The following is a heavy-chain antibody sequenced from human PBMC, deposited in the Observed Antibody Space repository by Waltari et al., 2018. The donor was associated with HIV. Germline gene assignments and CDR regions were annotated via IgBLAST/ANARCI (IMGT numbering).Heavy chain of an antibody. J-gene: IGHJ4*02. V-gene: IGHV3-74*01. D-gene: IGHD1-1*01. CDR3: ARDQRRVIPATFDY. CDR2: IQSDGIST. CDR1: GFTLSDYW. Sequence: EVQLVESGGGLVQPGGSLRLSCAASGFTLSDYWMHWVRQAPGKGLVWVSRIQSDGISTRYADSVKGRFTISRDSAKNTLYLQMNNLRAEDTAVYYCARDQRRVIPATFDYWGQGTLVTVSS.